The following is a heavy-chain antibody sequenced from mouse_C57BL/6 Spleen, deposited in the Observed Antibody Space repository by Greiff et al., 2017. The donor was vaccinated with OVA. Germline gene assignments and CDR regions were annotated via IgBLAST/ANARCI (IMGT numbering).Heavy chain of an antibody. Sequence: QVQLQQSGAELARPGASVKMSCKASGYTFTSYTMHWVKQRPGQGLEWIGYINPSSGYTKYNQKFKDKATLTADKSSSTAYMQLSSLTSEDSAVYYCARGIYYDYGYAMDYWGQGTSVTVSS. CDR3: ARGIYYDYGYAMDY. J-gene: IGHJ4*01. V-gene: IGHV1-4*01. CDR1: GYTFTSYT. D-gene: IGHD2-4*01. CDR2: INPSSGYT.